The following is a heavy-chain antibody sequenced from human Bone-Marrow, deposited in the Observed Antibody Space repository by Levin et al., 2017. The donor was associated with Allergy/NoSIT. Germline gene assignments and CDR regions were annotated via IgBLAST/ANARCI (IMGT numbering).Heavy chain of an antibody. J-gene: IGHJ4*02. CDR3: AGGKPPDY. V-gene: IGHV3-48*01. CDR2: ISGSSSTK. Sequence: PGGSLRLSCTASGFTFNTYNMNWVRQAPGKGLEWVSYISGSSSTKYYVDSVKGRFTISRDNGKNSLYLQMNSLRAEDTAVYYCAGGKPPDYWGQGTLVTVSS. CDR1: GFTFNTYN.